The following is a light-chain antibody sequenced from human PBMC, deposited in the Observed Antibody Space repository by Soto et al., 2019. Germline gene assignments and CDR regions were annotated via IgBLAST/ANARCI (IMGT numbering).Light chain of an antibody. CDR1: QSIGDS. J-gene: IGKJ1*01. CDR2: DVS. Sequence: DIQMTQSPSTLSASVGDRVTNTCRASQSIGDSLAWYQQKPGKAPYLLISDVSSLERGVPSRFSGSGSGTEFTLTIISMHPDDFATFYCQQYNGYSRTFGQGTKVEI. V-gene: IGKV1-5*01. CDR3: QQYNGYSRT.